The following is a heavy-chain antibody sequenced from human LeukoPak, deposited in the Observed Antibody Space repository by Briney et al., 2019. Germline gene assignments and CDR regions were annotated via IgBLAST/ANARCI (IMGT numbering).Heavy chain of an antibody. CDR3: AKRPSDYGDYVSYFDY. CDR1: GFSFISYG. Sequence: GGSLRLSCAASGFSFISYGMHWVRQAPGKGPEWVGVISDDGRSKDYADSVKGRFTISKDNSKDTLYLQMNSLRDEDTAVYYCAKRPSDYGDYVSYFDYWGQGTLVTVSS. CDR2: ISDDGRSK. D-gene: IGHD4-17*01. V-gene: IGHV3-30*18. J-gene: IGHJ4*02.